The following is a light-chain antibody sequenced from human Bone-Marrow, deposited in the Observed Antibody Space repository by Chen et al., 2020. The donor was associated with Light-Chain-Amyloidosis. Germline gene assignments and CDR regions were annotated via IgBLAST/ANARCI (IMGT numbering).Light chain of an antibody. J-gene: IGKJ4*01. V-gene: IGKV4-1*01. CDR2: WAS. Sequence: DIVMTQSPASLAVSLGEWATINCKSSQSVLYSSNNKNYLAWYQQKPGQPPKLLIYWASTREAGVPDRFSGSGSGTDFTLTISSLQAEDVAVYYCQQYYSTPLTFGGGTKVEIK. CDR3: QQYYSTPLT. CDR1: QSVLYSSNNKNY.